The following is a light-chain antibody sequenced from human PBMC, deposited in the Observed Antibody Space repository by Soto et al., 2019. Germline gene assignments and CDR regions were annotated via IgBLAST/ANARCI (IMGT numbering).Light chain of an antibody. CDR2: KAS. CDR3: QQSRT. CDR1: QSISSW. Sequence: DIQMTQSPSTLAASVGDTVTITCRASQSISSWLAWYQQKPGKAPKLLIQKASSLESGVPSRFSGSRSGTEFTLTITSLQPDDFATYYCQQSRTFGQGTKVEI. V-gene: IGKV1-5*03. J-gene: IGKJ1*01.